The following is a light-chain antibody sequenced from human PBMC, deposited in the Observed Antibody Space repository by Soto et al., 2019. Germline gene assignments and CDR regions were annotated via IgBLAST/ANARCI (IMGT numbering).Light chain of an antibody. Sequence: ELMFTQSPATLSLSPGERATLSFRASQSVSSYLAWYQQKPGQAPRLLLYDASSRATGIPARFSGSGSGTDFTLTISSLEPEDFAVYYCQQRSNWPPITFGQGTRLEIK. CDR2: DAS. J-gene: IGKJ5*01. CDR3: QQRSNWPPIT. V-gene: IGKV3-11*01. CDR1: QSVSSY.